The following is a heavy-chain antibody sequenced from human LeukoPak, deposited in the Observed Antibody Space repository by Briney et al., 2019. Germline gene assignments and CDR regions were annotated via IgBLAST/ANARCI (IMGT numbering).Heavy chain of an antibody. CDR2: ISGSGGST. J-gene: IGHJ4*02. D-gene: IGHD3-10*01. CDR1: GFTFSSYA. V-gene: IGHV3-23*01. Sequence: GGSLRLSCAASGFTFSSYAMSWVRQAPGKGLEWVSAISGSGGSTYYADPVKGRFTISRDNSKNTLYLQMNSLRAEDTAVYYCTTRLSVLLWFGESPGDYWGQGTLVTVSS. CDR3: TTRLSVLLWFGESPGDY.